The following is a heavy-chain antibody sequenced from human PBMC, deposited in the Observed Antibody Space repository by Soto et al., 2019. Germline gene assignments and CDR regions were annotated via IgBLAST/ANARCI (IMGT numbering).Heavy chain of an antibody. CDR1: CGSMTSGNSYT. CDR3: ARAGAPYCGTWGDL. J-gene: IGHJ4*02. CDR2: LSHTGRT. D-gene: IGHD7-27*01. Sequence: PSATLSLTCAFSCGSMTSGNSYTLSWIRPPPGKGLEWLGSLSHTGRTSYNPSLKSRVTLSVDKSKHQFSLQLSSVTAADMGVYYWARAGAPYCGTWGDLWGQGTRVTVAS. V-gene: IGHV4-30-2*01.